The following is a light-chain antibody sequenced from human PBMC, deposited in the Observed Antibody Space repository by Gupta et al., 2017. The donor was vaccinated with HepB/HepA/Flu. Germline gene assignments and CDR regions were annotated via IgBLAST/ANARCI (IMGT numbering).Light chain of an antibody. CDR2: LGS. CDR1: QSLLHSNGYNY. Sequence: IVMTQSPLSLPVTPGEPAPIPCRSSQSLLHSNGYNYLDWYLQKPGQSPQLLIYLGSNRASGVPDRFSGSGSGTDFTLKISRVEAEDVGVYYCMQALQTPITFGQGTRLEIK. V-gene: IGKV2-28*01. CDR3: MQALQTPIT. J-gene: IGKJ5*01.